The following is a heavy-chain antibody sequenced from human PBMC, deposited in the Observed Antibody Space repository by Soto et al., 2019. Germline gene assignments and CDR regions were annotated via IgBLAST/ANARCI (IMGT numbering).Heavy chain of an antibody. CDR3: ARDAATRLGLKFGMDV. V-gene: IGHV3-33*01. J-gene: IGHJ6*02. Sequence: GGSLRLSCAASGFTFSSYGMHWVRQAPGKGLEWVAVIWYDGSNKYYADSVKGRFTISRDNSKNTLYLQMNSLRAEDTAVYYCARDAATRLGLKFGMDVWGQGTTVTVSS. D-gene: IGHD2-8*01. CDR1: GFTFSSYG. CDR2: IWYDGSNK.